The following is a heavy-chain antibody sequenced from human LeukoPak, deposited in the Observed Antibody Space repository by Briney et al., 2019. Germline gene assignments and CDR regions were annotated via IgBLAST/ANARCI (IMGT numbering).Heavy chain of an antibody. CDR3: ARTSLGYSGSPGDYYGMDV. Sequence: ASAKVSCKASGYTFTSYGISWVRQAPGQGLEWMGWISAYNGNTNYAQKLQGRVTMTTDTSTSTAYMELRSLRSDDTAVYYCARTSLGYSGSPGDYYGMDVWGQGTTVTVSS. J-gene: IGHJ6*02. D-gene: IGHD1-26*01. V-gene: IGHV1-18*01. CDR2: ISAYNGNT. CDR1: GYTFTSYG.